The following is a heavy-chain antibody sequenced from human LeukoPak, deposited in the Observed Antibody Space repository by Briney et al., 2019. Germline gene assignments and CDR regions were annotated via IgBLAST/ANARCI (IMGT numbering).Heavy chain of an antibody. CDR2: ISAYNGNT. CDR3: AGVVVVADELDWFDP. J-gene: IGHJ5*02. CDR1: GYTFTNYG. V-gene: IGHV1-18*01. D-gene: IGHD2-15*01. Sequence: ASVKVSCKASGYTFTNYGISWVRQAPGQGLEWMGWISAYNGNTKFAQKFQGRVTMTTDTSTSTAYMELRSLRSDDTAVYYCAGVVVVADELDWFDPWGQGTLVTVSS.